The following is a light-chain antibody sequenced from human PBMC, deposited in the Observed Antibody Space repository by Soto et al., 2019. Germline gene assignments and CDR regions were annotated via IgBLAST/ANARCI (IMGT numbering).Light chain of an antibody. Sequence: EIVLTQSPVTLSLSPGERATLSCRASQSVSSSYLAWYQQKPGQAPRLLIYGASNRATDIPDRFSGRGSGTEFTLTISSLQPDDFATYYCQHYNSYSEAFGQGTKVDI. J-gene: IGKJ1*01. CDR3: QHYNSYSEA. CDR2: GAS. CDR1: QSVSSSY. V-gene: IGKV3-20*01.